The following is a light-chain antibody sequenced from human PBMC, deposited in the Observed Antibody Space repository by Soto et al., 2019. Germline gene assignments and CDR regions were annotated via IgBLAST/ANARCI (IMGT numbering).Light chain of an antibody. CDR3: QTWGTGIQV. J-gene: IGLJ2*01. Sequence: QSVLTQSPSASASLGASVKLTYTLSSGHSSYAIAWHQQQPEKGPRYLMKLNSDGSHSKGDGIPDRFSGSSSGAERYFTISSLQSEDEADYYCQTWGTGIQVFGGGTKLTVL. CDR2: LNSDGSH. CDR1: SGHSSYA. V-gene: IGLV4-69*01.